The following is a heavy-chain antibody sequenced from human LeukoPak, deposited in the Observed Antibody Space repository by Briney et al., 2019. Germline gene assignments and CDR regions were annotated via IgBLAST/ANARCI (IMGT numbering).Heavy chain of an antibody. J-gene: IGHJ6*02. CDR3: ARGGYTYGLHGMDV. CDR2: INPNSGDT. Sequence: GASVKVSCKASGYTFTGYYMHWVRQAPGQGLEWMGWINPNSGDTNSAQKFQGRVTMTRDTSMSTAYMELSRLRSDDTAVYYCARGGYTYGLHGMDVWGQGATVTVSS. CDR1: GYTFTGYY. V-gene: IGHV1-2*02. D-gene: IGHD5-18*01.